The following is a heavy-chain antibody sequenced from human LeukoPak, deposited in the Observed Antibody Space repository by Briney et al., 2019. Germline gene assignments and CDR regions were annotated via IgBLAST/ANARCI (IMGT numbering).Heavy chain of an antibody. CDR1: GYTFTSYG. CDR3: ATSTVTTYYYGMDV. D-gene: IGHD4-17*01. J-gene: IGHJ6*04. CDR2: ISAYNGNT. V-gene: IGHV1-18*01. Sequence: GASVKVSCKASGYTFTSYGISWVRQAPGQGLEWMGWISAYNGNTNYAQKLQGRVTMTTDTSTSTAYMELRSLRSDDTAVYYCATSTVTTYYYGMDVWGKGTTVTVSS.